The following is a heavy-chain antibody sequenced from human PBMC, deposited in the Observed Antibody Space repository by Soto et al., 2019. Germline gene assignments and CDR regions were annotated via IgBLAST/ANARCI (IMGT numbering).Heavy chain of an antibody. CDR3: AKHRGSGSYSMGIYYYYYGMDV. Sequence: PGGSLRLSSSDSGFTFSSYAMSWVRQAPGKGLGWVSAISGSGGSTYYADSVKGRFTISRDNSKNTLYLQMNSLRAEDTAVYYCAKHRGSGSYSMGIYYYYYGMDVWGQGTTVTVSS. V-gene: IGHV3-23*01. D-gene: IGHD3-10*01. CDR1: GFTFSSYA. J-gene: IGHJ6*02. CDR2: ISGSGGST.